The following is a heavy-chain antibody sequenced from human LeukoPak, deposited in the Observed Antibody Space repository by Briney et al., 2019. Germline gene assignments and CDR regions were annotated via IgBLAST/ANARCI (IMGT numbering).Heavy chain of an antibody. CDR2: INPSGGST. Sequence: GASVKVSCKASGYTFTSYYMHWVRQAPGQGLEWMGIINPSGGSTSYAQKFQGRVTMTRDTSTSTVYMELSSLRSEDTAVYYCARAPVIGYCSSTSCPTTRFNPWGQGTLVTVSS. J-gene: IGHJ5*02. V-gene: IGHV1-46*01. CDR3: ARAPVIGYCSSTSCPTTRFNP. CDR1: GYTFTSYY. D-gene: IGHD2-2*01.